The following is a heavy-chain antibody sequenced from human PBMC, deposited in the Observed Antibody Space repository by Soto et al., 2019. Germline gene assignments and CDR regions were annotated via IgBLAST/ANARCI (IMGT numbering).Heavy chain of an antibody. J-gene: IGHJ4*02. V-gene: IGHV3-23*01. CDR2: ISGSGGST. D-gene: IGHD4-17*01. Sequence: PGGSLRLSCAASGFTFSSYAMSWVRQAPGKGLEWVSAISGSGGSTYYADSVKGRFTISRDNSKNTLYLQMNSLRAEDTAVYYCAKDLGALYDGDHYFDYWGQGTLVTVSS. CDR1: GFTFSSYA. CDR3: AKDLGALYDGDHYFDY.